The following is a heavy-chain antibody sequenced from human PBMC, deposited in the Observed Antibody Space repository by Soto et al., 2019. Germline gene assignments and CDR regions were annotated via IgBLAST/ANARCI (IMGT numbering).Heavy chain of an antibody. CDR1: GGTFSSYT. J-gene: IGHJ5*02. D-gene: IGHD2-21*02. V-gene: IGHV1-69*02. CDR2: IIPIRGIT. Sequence: SVKVSCKASGGTFSSYTVSWVRQAPGQGLEWMGRIIPIRGITNYPQKFQGRVTITADESTSTVYMELSSLRSEDTAVYYCASGKDCVGDTCYSWLDPWGQGTLVTVS. CDR3: ASGKDCVGDTCYSWLDP.